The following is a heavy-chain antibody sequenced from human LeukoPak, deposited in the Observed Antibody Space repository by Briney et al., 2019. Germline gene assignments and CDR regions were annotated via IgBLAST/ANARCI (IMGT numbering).Heavy chain of an antibody. CDR1: GYSISSGYY. CDR2: NYHSGST. Sequence: LQTLSLTCAVSGYSISSGYYWGWIRQPPGKGLEWIGSNYHSGSTYYNPSLKSRVTISVDTSKNQFSLKLSSVTAADTAVYYCARADYGDFFDYWGQGTLVTVSS. CDR3: ARADYGDFFDY. V-gene: IGHV4-38-2*01. D-gene: IGHD4-17*01. J-gene: IGHJ4*02.